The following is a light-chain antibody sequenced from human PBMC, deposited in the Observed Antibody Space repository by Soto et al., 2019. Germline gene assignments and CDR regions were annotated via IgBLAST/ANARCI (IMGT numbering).Light chain of an antibody. Sequence: EIVLTQSPATLSLSPGERATLSCRASQSVSSYLAWYQQKPGRAPRLLIYGASIRATGIPDRFSGSGSGTDFALTISRLEPEDFAVYYCQKSGSSSTFGLGTRLEIK. CDR3: QKSGSSST. V-gene: IGKV3-20*01. CDR1: QSVSSY. J-gene: IGKJ5*01. CDR2: GAS.